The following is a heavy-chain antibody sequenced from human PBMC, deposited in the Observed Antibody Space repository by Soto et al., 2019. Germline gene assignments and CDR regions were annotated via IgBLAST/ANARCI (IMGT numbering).Heavy chain of an antibody. D-gene: IGHD6-19*01. CDR1: GDSVSSNSAA. CDR2: TYYRSKWYN. V-gene: IGHV6-1*01. J-gene: IGHJ6*02. CDR3: AREGRQQWLNYYYGMDV. Sequence: SQTLSLTCAISGDSVSSNSAAWNWIRQSPSRGLEWLGRTYYRSKWYNDYAVSVKSRITINPDTSKNQFSLQLNSVTPEDTAVYYCAREGRQQWLNYYYGMDVWGQGTTVTVSS.